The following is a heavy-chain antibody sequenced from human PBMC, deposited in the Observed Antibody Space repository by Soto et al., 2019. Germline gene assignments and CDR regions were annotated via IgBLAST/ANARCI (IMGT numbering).Heavy chain of an antibody. CDR2: IYYSGST. D-gene: IGHD4-17*01. V-gene: IGHV4-59*01. Sequence: PXETLSLPCTVSGGSISSYYWARIRQPPGKGLEWIGYIYYSGSTYYNPSLKSRVTISVDTSKNQFSLRLNSVTAADTAVYYCARSTVTTIYYYGMDVWGQGTTVTVSS. CDR1: GGSISSYY. J-gene: IGHJ6*02. CDR3: ARSTVTTIYYYGMDV.